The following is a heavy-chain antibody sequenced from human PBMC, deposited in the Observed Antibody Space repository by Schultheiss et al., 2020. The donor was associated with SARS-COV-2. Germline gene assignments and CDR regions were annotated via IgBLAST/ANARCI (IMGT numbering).Heavy chain of an antibody. CDR1: GGSVSSGSYY. CDR3: ARDRSSDPTYYDFWSGYYSAANWFDP. CDR2: IYYSGST. J-gene: IGHJ5*02. Sequence: SETLSLTCTVSGGSVSSGSYYWSWIRQPPGKGLEWIGYIYYSGSTNYNPSLKSRVTISVDTSKNQFSLKLSSVTAADTAVYYCARDRSSDPTYYDFWSGYYSAANWFDPWGQGTLVTVSS. D-gene: IGHD3-3*01. V-gene: IGHV4-61*01.